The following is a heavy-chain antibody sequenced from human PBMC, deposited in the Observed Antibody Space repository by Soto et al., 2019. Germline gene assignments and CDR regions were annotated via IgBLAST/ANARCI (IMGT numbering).Heavy chain of an antibody. CDR2: IYSGGSK. CDR1: GFTVSNNY. J-gene: IGHJ4*02. V-gene: IGHV3-53*04. Sequence: GGSLRLSCAASGFTVSNNYMSWVRQAPGKGLEWVSVIYSGGSKYYADSVKGRFTISSNNSENTLYLQMNSLRPEDTALYYCAINLGQWLARFDYWGQGTLVTVSS. CDR3: AINLGQWLARFDY. D-gene: IGHD6-19*01.